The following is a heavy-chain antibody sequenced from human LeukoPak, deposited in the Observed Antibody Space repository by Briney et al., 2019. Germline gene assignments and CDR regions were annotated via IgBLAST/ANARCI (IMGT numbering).Heavy chain of an antibody. CDR2: ICYSGST. V-gene: IGHV4-30-4*01. Sequence: SETLSLTCTVSGGSISSGDYYWSWIRQPPGKGLEWIGYICYSGSTYYNPSLKSRVTISVDTSKNQFSLKLSSVTAADTAVYYCARDIGRITMVRGVIITPVWGQGTMVTVSS. D-gene: IGHD3-10*01. CDR3: ARDIGRITMVRGVIITPV. CDR1: GGSISSGDYY. J-gene: IGHJ3*01.